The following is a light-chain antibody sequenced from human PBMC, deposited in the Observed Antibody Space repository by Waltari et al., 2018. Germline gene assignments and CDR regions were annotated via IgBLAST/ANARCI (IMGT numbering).Light chain of an antibody. CDR1: QDIRTY. V-gene: IGKV1-8*01. Sequence: AIRVTQSPSSLSASTGDSVTTTCRARQDIRTYLGWYQQKPGKAPKLLLYAVSTLQSGVPSRFSGSGSGTDFALHIQNLQSEDFATYFCQQYYAFPWTFGQGTRVEV. CDR2: AVS. CDR3: QQYYAFPWT. J-gene: IGKJ1*01.